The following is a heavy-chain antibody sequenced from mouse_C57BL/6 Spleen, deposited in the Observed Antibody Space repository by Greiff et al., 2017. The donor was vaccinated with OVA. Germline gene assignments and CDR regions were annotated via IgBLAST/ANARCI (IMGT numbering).Heavy chain of an antibody. J-gene: IGHJ2*01. V-gene: IGHV1-69*01. CDR2: IDPSDSYT. Sequence: QVQLQQPGAELVMPGASVKLSCKASGYTFTSYWMHWVKQRPGQGLEWIGEIDPSDSYTNYNQKFKGKSTLTVDKSSSTAYMQRSSLTSEDSAVYYCARRNSNYYFDYWGQGTTRTVSS. CDR1: GYTFTSYW. D-gene: IGHD2-5*01. CDR3: ARRNSNYYFDY.